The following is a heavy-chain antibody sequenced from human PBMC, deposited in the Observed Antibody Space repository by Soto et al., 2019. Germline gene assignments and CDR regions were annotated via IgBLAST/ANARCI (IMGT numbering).Heavy chain of an antibody. CDR2: IFFTGSA. Sequence: PSETLSLTCTVSGGSFSTGSYDWSWIRQPPGKGLEWIGKIFFTGSAHYNPSLRNRATMSVDTSKDQFSLTLTSVTAADTAVYYCARDGHGMDVWGQGTTVTVSS. CDR3: ARDGHGMDV. CDR1: GGSFSTGSYD. J-gene: IGHJ6*02. V-gene: IGHV4-61*01.